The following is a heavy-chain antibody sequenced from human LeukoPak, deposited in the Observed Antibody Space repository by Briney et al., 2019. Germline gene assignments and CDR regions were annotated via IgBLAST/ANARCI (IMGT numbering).Heavy chain of an antibody. D-gene: IGHD2-2*01. Sequence: SETLSLTCTVSGGSISSSSYYWGWIRQPPGKGLEWIGSIYYSGSTYYNPSLKSRVTISVDTSKNQFSLKLSSVTAADTAVYYCASSVVPAATWWFDPWGQGTLVTVSS. CDR1: GGSISSSSYY. J-gene: IGHJ5*02. CDR3: ASSVVPAATWWFDP. V-gene: IGHV4-39*01. CDR2: IYYSGST.